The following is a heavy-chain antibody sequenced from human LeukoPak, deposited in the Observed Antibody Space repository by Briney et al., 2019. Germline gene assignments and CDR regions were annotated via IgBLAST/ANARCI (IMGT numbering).Heavy chain of an antibody. J-gene: IGHJ6*03. Sequence: PGGSLRLSCAASGFTFSSYGMHWVRQAPGKGLEWVAVIWYDGSNKYYADSVKGRFTISRDNSKNTLYLQMNSLRAEDTAVYYCARAPEGYCSSTSCYYYYYMDVWGKGTTVTVSS. V-gene: IGHV3-33*01. D-gene: IGHD2-2*01. CDR2: IWYDGSNK. CDR1: GFTFSSYG. CDR3: ARAPEGYCSSTSCYYYYYMDV.